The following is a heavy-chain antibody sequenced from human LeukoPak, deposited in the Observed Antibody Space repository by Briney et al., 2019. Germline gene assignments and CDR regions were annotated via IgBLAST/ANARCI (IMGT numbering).Heavy chain of an antibody. CDR3: ARDGAYVGDGPQPYYYYYMDV. J-gene: IGHJ6*03. CDR2: ISSSSSYI. CDR1: GFTFSSYS. D-gene: IGHD3-10*02. Sequence: GGSLRLSCAASGFTFSSYSMNWVRQAPGKGLEWVSSISSSSSYIYYADSVKGRFTISRDNAKNSLYLQMNSLRAEDMAVYYCARDGAYVGDGPQPYYYYYMDVWGKGTTVTVSS. V-gene: IGHV3-21*01.